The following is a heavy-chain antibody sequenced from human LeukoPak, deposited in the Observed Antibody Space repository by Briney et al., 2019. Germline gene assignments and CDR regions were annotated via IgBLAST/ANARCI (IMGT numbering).Heavy chain of an antibody. J-gene: IGHJ3*02. CDR3: AKGDAVLPAPKAFDI. Sequence: PGGSLRLSCAASGFTFSLYTMNWVRQAPGKGLEWVSGITGDSISSYYAESVRGRFTISRDSSKNTLYLQMNSLRVEDTAVYFCAKGDAVLPAPKAFDIWGQGTMVTVSS. V-gene: IGHV3-23*01. CDR1: GFTFSLYT. CDR2: ITGDSISS. D-gene: IGHD3-9*01.